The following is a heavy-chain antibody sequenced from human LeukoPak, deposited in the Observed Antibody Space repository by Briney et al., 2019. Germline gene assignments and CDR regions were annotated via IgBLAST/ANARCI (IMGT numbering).Heavy chain of an antibody. CDR1: GGTFSSYA. CDR2: IIPILGIA. D-gene: IGHD4-17*01. J-gene: IGHJ4*02. V-gene: IGHV1-69*04. Sequence: GASVKVSCKASGGTFSSYAISWVRQAPGQGLEWMGRIIPILGIANYAQKFQGRVTITADKSTSTAYMELSSLRSEDTAVYYCARDPMPHTGDAVDYWGQGTLVTVSS. CDR3: ARDPMPHTGDAVDY.